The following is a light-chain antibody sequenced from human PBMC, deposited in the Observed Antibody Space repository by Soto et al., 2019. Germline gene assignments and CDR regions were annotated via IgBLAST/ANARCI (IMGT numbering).Light chain of an antibody. Sequence: DIQMTQPPSSLSASVGDRVTITCQASQDISNYLNWYQQKPGKAPKRLIYDASNLETGVPSRFSGIVSGTDFTFTITSLQPEDIATYYFQQYDNLPTFGPGTKVDI. CDR3: QQYDNLPT. V-gene: IGKV1-33*01. CDR1: QDISNY. J-gene: IGKJ3*01. CDR2: DAS.